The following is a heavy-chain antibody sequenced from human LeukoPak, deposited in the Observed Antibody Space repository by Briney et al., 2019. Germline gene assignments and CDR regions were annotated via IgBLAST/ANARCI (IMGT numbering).Heavy chain of an antibody. J-gene: IGHJ6*02. CDR1: GYTFTSYD. CDR3: ARNEGGHQRYYYGMDV. D-gene: IGHD2-2*01. V-gene: IGHV1-8*01. CDR2: MNPNSGNT. Sequence: ASVKVSCKASGYTFTSYDISWVRQATGQGLEWMGWMNPNSGNTGYAQKFQGRVTMTRNTSISTAYMELSSLRSEDTAVYYCARNEGGHQRYYYGMDVWGQGTTVTVSS.